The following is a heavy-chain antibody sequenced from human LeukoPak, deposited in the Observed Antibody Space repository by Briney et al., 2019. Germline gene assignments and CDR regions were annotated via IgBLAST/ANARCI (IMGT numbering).Heavy chain of an antibody. V-gene: IGHV3-23*01. CDR2: ISGSDGRT. J-gene: IGHJ4*02. D-gene: IGHD1-1*01. CDR1: GFTFSNSA. CDR3: ARHGVHQNYDY. Sequence: GGSLRLSCAASGFTFSNSAMSWVRQAPGKGLEWVSGISGSDGRTYYADSVKGRFTISRDNSKNTLYLQMNSLRVEDTAIYYCARHGVHQNYDYWGQGTLVTVSS.